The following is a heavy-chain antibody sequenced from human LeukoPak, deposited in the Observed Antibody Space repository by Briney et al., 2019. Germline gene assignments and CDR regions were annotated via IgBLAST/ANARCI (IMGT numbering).Heavy chain of an antibody. V-gene: IGHV3-21*01. J-gene: IGHJ3*02. CDR1: GFSFSSST. D-gene: IGHD3-10*01. CDR3: ARDSYWLGGTIGAFDI. Sequence: PGGSLRLSCAASGFSFSSSTMIWVRQAPGRGLEWISSISSSGSSIYYADSVKGRFTISRDNAKNSLYLQINSLRAEDTAVYYCARDSYWLGGTIGAFDIWGQGTMVTVSS. CDR2: ISSSGSSI.